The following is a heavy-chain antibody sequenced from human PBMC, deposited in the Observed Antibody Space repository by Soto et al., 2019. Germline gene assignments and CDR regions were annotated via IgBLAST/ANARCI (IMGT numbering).Heavy chain of an antibody. J-gene: IGHJ3*02. Sequence: KSSETLSLTCTVSGGSISSGDYYWSWIRQPPGKGLEWIGYIYYSGSTYYNPSLKSRVTISVDTSKNQFSLKLSSVTAADTAVYYCARDGRGGYYPRGAFDIWGQGTMVTVSS. CDR1: GGSISSGDYY. V-gene: IGHV4-30-4*01. D-gene: IGHD3-22*01. CDR2: IYYSGST. CDR3: ARDGRGGYYPRGAFDI.